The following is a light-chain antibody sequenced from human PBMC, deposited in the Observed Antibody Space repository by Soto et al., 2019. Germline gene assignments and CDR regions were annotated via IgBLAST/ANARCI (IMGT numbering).Light chain of an antibody. J-gene: IGKJ1*01. CDR2: GAS. V-gene: IGKV3-15*01. CDR1: QGFSSN. Sequence: EILMTQSPATLSVSPGERATLSCRASQGFSSNLAWYQQKPGQAPRLLIYGASTRATGIPARFSGSGSGTEFTLTISSLQSEDFAVYCCQQYSDWPRTFGQGTKVEIK. CDR3: QQYSDWPRT.